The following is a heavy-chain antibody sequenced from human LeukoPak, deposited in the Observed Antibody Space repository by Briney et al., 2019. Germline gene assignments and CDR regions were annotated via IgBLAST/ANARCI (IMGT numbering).Heavy chain of an antibody. CDR1: GGTFSSYA. V-gene: IGHV1-69*13. CDR3: ARKVCPYYDSSGYYYD. J-gene: IGHJ4*02. D-gene: IGHD3-22*01. Sequence: GASVKVSCKASGGTFSSYAISWVRQAPGQGLEWMGGIIPIFGTANYAQKFQGRVTITADESTSTAYTELSSLRSEDTAVYYCARKVCPYYDSSGYYYDWGQGTLVTVSS. CDR2: IIPIFGTA.